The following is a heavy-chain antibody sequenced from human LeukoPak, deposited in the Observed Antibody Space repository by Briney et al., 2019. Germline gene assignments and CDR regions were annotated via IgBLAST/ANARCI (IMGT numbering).Heavy chain of an antibody. CDR1: GGSISSSSYY. CDR2: IYYSGST. V-gene: IGHV4-39*07. J-gene: IGHJ4*02. CDR3: ARGLGNWFGEYWFDY. D-gene: IGHD3-10*01. Sequence: KTSETLSLTCTVSGGSISSSSYYWGWIRQPPGKGLEWIGSIYYSGSTYYNPSLKSRVTISVDTSKNQFSLKLSSVTAADTAVYYCARGLGNWFGEYWFDYWGQGTLVTVSS.